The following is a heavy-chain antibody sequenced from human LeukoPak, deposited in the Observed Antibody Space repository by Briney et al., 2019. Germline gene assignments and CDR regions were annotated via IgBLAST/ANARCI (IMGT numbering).Heavy chain of an antibody. J-gene: IGHJ4*02. CDR2: ISGSGGST. Sequence: PGGSLRLSCAASGFTFSSYAMSWVRQAPGKGLEWVSAISGSGGSTYYADSVKGRFTISRDNAKNSLYLQMNSLRAEDTAVYYCAREGTKQDRVSYWGQGTLVTVSS. D-gene: IGHD1/OR15-1a*01. CDR3: AREGTKQDRVSY. V-gene: IGHV3-23*01. CDR1: GFTFSSYA.